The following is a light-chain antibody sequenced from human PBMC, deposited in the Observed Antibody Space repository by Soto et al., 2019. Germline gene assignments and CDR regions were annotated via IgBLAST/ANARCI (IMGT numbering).Light chain of an antibody. V-gene: IGKV3-20*01. CDR2: GAS. CDR3: QQYGSSLFT. Sequence: EIVLTQSPGTLSLSPGERATLSCRASQSVSSSYLAWYQQKPGQAPRLLIYGASSRATGIPDRFSGSGSGTDLTLTISRLEPEDFAMYYCQQYGSSLFTFGPGTKVDIK. J-gene: IGKJ3*01. CDR1: QSVSSSY.